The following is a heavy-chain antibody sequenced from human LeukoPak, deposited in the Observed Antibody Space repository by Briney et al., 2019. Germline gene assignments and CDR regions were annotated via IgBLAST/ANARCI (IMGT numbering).Heavy chain of an antibody. V-gene: IGHV3-30*03. D-gene: IGHD2-15*01. Sequence: GGSLRLSCAASGFTFSSYGMHWVRQAPGKGLEWVAVISYDGSNKYYADSVKGRFTISRDNSKNTLYLQMNSLRAEDTAVYYCAREGLVVVADQNWFDPWGQGTLVTVSS. CDR2: ISYDGSNK. J-gene: IGHJ5*02. CDR1: GFTFSSYG. CDR3: AREGLVVVADQNWFDP.